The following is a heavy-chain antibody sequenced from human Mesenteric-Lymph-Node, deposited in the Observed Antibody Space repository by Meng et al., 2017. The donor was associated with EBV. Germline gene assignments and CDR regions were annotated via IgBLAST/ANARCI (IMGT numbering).Heavy chain of an antibody. Sequence: EVQLLESGGGLVQPGGSLRLSCAASGFTFSSYVFSNYAMTWVRQAPGKGLEWVSGITGSGGSTSYADSVKGRFTISRDNSKNTLYLQMNSLRAEDTAVYYCAKDREVIVPADADYWGQGYLVTVSS. CDR3: AKDREVIVPADADY. CDR1: GFTFSSYVFSNYA. J-gene: IGHJ4*02. CDR2: ITGSGGST. V-gene: IGHV3-23*01. D-gene: IGHD2-2*01.